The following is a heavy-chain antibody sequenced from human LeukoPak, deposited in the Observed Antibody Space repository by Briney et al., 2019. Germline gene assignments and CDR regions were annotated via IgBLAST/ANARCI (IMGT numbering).Heavy chain of an antibody. Sequence: LRLSCAASGFTFSSYEMNWVRQPPGKGLEWVGSIYYSGSTYYNPSLKSRVTISVDTSNNQLSLKLSSVTAADTAVYYCARHGSLGSGWLYWGQGTLVTVSS. CDR1: GFTFSSYE. J-gene: IGHJ4*02. CDR3: ARHGSLGSGWLY. D-gene: IGHD6-19*01. CDR2: IYYSGST. V-gene: IGHV4-39*01.